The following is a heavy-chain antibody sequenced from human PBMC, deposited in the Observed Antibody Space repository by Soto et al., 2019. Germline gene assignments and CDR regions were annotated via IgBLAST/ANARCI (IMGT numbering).Heavy chain of an antibody. J-gene: IGHJ5*02. CDR3: ARRDRSGFSYWLDT. Sequence: QVQLQESGPGLVKPSQTLSLTCTVSGGSISDGYYWSWIRQHPGNGLEWIGSISDSGSTSYNPSLKSRLTISVDKSKNQFSLNLRSVTAADTAVYYCARRDRSGFSYWLDTWGQGTLVTVS. CDR1: GGSISDGYY. V-gene: IGHV4-31*03. D-gene: IGHD3-22*01. CDR2: ISDSGST.